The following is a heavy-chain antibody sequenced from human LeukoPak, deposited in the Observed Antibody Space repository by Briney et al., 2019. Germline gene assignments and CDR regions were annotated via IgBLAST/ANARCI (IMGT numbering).Heavy chain of an antibody. CDR3: AREDAGRGLRIDP. V-gene: IGHV4-38-2*02. Sequence: SHSLSLARTVSGYSISSGNYGAWIRQPPGRGREWIGSIYHSGSTYYNPSLKSRVTISVDTSKNQFSLQLNSVTPEDTAVYYCAREDAGRGLRIDPWGQGTLVTVSS. CDR1: GYSISSGNY. J-gene: IGHJ5*02. CDR2: IYHSGST. D-gene: IGHD6-13*01.